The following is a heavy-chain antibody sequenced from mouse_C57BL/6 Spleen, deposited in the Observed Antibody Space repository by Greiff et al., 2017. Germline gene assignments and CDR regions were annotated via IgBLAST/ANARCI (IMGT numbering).Heavy chain of an antibody. CDR2: IDPSDSAT. CDR1: GYTFTSYW. CDR3: ARGGIYYSYSCFAY. J-gene: IGHJ3*01. V-gene: IGHV1-52*01. D-gene: IGHD2-12*01. Sequence: QVQLQQPGAELVRPGSSVKLSCKASGYTFTSYWMHWVKQRPIQGLEWIGNIDPSDSATHYNQKFKDKATLTVDKSSNTAYMQLSSLTSEDSAVYDSARGGIYYSYSCFAYWGQGTLVTVSA.